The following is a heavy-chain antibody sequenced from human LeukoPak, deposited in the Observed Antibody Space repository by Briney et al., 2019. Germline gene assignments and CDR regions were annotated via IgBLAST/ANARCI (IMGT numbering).Heavy chain of an antibody. V-gene: IGHV3-33*01. J-gene: IGHJ4*02. Sequence: GGSLRLSCAASGFTFSSYGMHWVRQAPGKGLEWVAVIWYDGSNKYYADSVMGRFTISRDNSKNTLYLQMNSLRAEDTAVYYCARETYYSGAFDYWGQGTLVTVSS. CDR3: ARETYYSGAFDY. CDR1: GFTFSSYG. CDR2: IWYDGSNK. D-gene: IGHD3-10*01.